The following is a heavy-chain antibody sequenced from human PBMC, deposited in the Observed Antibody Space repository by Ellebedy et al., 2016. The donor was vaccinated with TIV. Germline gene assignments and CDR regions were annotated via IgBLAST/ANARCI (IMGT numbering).Heavy chain of an antibody. CDR1: GFTFSSYD. CDR2: IGTAGDP. V-gene: IGHV3-13*05. CDR3: ARARPYSNHPNYYYYGMDV. Sequence: GESLKISCVASGFTFSSYDMHWVRQATGKGLEWVSAIGTAGDPYYPGSVKGRFTISRENAKNSLYLQMNSLRAGDTAVYYCARARPYSNHPNYYYYGMDVWGQGTTVTVSS. J-gene: IGHJ6*02. D-gene: IGHD6-13*01.